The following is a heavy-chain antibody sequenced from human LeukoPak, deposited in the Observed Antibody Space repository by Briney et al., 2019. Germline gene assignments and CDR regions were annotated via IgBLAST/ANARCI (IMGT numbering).Heavy chain of an antibody. J-gene: IGHJ4*02. V-gene: IGHV2-5*01. Sequence: SRATLLKPTQNLTLTRSYSGFSLSTRGVGVGWIRQPPGKALEWLALLYWNGEKSYSATLKSRLTITKDTSKNQEVPTMTNMGPVDTATYYCAHRHRYYDILTGYRTEDYYFDYWGQGTLVTVSS. CDR1: GFSLSTRGVG. D-gene: IGHD3-9*01. CDR3: AHRHRYYDILTGYRTEDYYFDY. CDR2: LYWNGEK.